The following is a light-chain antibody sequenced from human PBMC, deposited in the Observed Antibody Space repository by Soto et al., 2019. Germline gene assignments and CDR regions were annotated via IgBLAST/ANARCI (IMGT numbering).Light chain of an antibody. V-gene: IGKV1-39*01. CDR2: AAS. CDR1: QSISTS. J-gene: IGKJ4*01. Sequence: DIQMTQSPSSLSASVGDRVTITCRAGQSISTSLNWYQQKTGNAPKLLINAASSLESGVPSRFSGSGSEKDFTLTISSLQPEDFATYFCQQSYSTPTVGGGTKVEIK. CDR3: QQSYSTPT.